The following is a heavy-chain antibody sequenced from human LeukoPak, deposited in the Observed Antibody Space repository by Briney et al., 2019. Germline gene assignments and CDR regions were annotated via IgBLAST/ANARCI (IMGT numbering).Heavy chain of an antibody. CDR1: GYTFSNYY. Sequence: GASVKVSCKASGYTFSNYYMHWVRQAPGQGLEWMGIINPSGGSTSYAQKFQGRVTMTRDMSTSTVYMELSSLRSEDTAVYYCARDPLGATVTTFDYWGQGTLVTVSS. CDR3: ARDPLGATVTTFDY. CDR2: INPSGGST. J-gene: IGHJ4*02. D-gene: IGHD4-17*01. V-gene: IGHV1-46*01.